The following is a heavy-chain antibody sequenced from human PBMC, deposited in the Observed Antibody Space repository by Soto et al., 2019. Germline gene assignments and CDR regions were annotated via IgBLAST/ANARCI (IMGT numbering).Heavy chain of an antibody. Sequence: ASVKVSCKASGYTFTSYAMHWVRQAPGQRLEWMGWINAGNGNTKYSQKFQGRVTITRDTSASTAYMELSSLRSEDTAVYYCARQSGEFFYDILPGYYMGGPKNCFAPWGQGPLVTVS. CDR2: INAGNGNT. CDR1: GYTFTSYA. D-gene: IGHD3-9*01. V-gene: IGHV1-3*01. CDR3: ARQSGEFFYDILPGYYMGGPKNCFAP. J-gene: IGHJ5*02.